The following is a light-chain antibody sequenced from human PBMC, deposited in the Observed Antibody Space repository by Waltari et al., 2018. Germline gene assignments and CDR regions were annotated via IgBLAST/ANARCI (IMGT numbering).Light chain of an antibody. CDR2: GAS. J-gene: IGKJ2*01. V-gene: IGKV3-20*01. CDR1: QSQTKRY. Sequence: VLTQSPDTVSLSPGETATLSCRASQSQTKRYLAWYQQKAGQAPRPLIYGASSRAAGIPYRFSGSGSGTDFTLTISRLEPEDSAVYYCQQYGSSVLYTFGQGTKLEIK. CDR3: QQYGSSVLYT.